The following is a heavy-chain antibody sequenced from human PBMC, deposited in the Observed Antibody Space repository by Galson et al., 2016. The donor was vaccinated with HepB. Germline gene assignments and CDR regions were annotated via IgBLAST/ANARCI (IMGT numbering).Heavy chain of an antibody. CDR2: ISSSSSYT. CDR1: KFIFSSYS. V-gene: IGHV3-21*01. Sequence: SLRLSCAASKFIFSSYSMNWVRQAPGKGLEWVSSISSSSSYTYYADSVKGRFTISRDNAKNSLFLQMNNLRAEDTAVYYCATLAAAGPSPFDSWGQGTLVTVSS. D-gene: IGHD6-13*01. J-gene: IGHJ5*01. CDR3: ATLAAAGPSPFDS.